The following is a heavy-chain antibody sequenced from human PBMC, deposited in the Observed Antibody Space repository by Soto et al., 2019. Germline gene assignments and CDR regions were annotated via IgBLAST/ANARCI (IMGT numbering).Heavy chain of an antibody. CDR2: IIPIFGTA. J-gene: IGHJ6*02. V-gene: IGHV1-69*06. Sequence: ASVKVSCKASGGTFSSYAISWVRQAPGQGLEWMGGIIPIFGTANYAQKFQGRVTITADKSTSTAYMELSSLRSEDTAVYYCARDRVAATLYYYYYYDMDVWGQGTTVTVSS. CDR3: ARDRVAATLYYYYYYDMDV. D-gene: IGHD2-15*01. CDR1: GGTFSSYA.